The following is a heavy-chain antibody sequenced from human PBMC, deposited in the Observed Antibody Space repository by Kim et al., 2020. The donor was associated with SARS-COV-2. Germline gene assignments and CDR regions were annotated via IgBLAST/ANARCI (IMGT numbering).Heavy chain of an antibody. CDR2: INAGNGNT. D-gene: IGHD1-26*01. J-gene: IGHJ5*02. CDR3: ARNKGTYGHRANWFDP. Sequence: ASVKVSCKASGYTFTSYAMHWVRQAPGQRLEWMGWINAGNGNTKYSQKFQGRVTITRDTSASTAYMELSSLRSEDTAVYYCARNKGTYGHRANWFDPWGQGTLVTVSS. V-gene: IGHV1-3*01. CDR1: GYTFTSYA.